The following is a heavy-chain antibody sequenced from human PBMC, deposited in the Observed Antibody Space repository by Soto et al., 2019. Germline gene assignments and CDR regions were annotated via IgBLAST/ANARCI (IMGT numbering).Heavy chain of an antibody. J-gene: IGHJ5*02. Sequence: QVQLVQSGAEVKKPGASVKVSCKASGYTFTSYYMHWVRHAPGQGLEWMGVINPSGGRTSYAKKFQGRVTMTRDTSTSTVYMELSSLRSEDTAMYYCAKGLGSSSWYRFDPWGQGTLVTVSS. CDR2: INPSGGRT. V-gene: IGHV1-46*01. D-gene: IGHD6-13*01. CDR1: GYTFTSYY. CDR3: AKGLGSSSWYRFDP.